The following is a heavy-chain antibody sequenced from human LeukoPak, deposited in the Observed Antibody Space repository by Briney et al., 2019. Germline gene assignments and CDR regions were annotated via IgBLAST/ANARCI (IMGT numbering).Heavy chain of an antibody. Sequence: GGSLRLSCAASGFTCSSYEMNWVRQAPGKGRVGVSYISSSVITIYYADSVKGRFTISRDNAKNSLYLQMNSLRAEDTAVYYCARGYCGGDCYSGPYYFDYWGQGTLVTVSS. J-gene: IGHJ4*02. CDR3: ARGYCGGDCYSGPYYFDY. V-gene: IGHV3-48*03. D-gene: IGHD2-21*02. CDR1: GFTCSSYE. CDR2: ISSSVITI.